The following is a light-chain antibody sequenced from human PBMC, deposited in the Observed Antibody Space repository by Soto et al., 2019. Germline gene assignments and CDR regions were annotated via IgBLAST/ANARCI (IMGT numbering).Light chain of an antibody. V-gene: IGKV3-20*01. Sequence: EIVLTQSPGTLSLSPGERATLSCRASQSVSSTYLAWYQHKPGQPPTLLIYGASSRVTGIPYRFSGSGSGTDCTLTISRLEPEDFAVYYCQQYRSASAWTFGQGTKVEIK. CDR1: QSVSSTY. CDR2: GAS. J-gene: IGKJ1*01. CDR3: QQYRSASAWT.